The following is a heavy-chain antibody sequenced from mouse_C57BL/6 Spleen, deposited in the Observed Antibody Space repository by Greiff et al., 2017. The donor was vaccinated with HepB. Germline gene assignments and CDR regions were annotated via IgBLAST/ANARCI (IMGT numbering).Heavy chain of an antibody. CDR3: TRGDAYSKEPSSWIAY. V-gene: IGHV1-15*01. CDR1: GYTFTDYE. D-gene: IGHD2-5*01. CDR2: IDPETGGT. Sequence: VQLQESVAELVRPGASVTLSCKASGYTFTDYEMHWVKQTPVHGLEWIGAIDPETGGTAYNQKFKGKAILTADKSSSTAYMALRSLTSEESAVYYCTRGDAYSKEPSSWIAYWGEGTLVTVSA. J-gene: IGHJ3*01.